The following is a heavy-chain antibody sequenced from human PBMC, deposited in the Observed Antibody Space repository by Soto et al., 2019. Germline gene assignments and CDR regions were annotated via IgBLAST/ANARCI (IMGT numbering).Heavy chain of an antibody. V-gene: IGHV6-1*01. CDR3: ARGSNWIYDY. D-gene: IGHD1-7*01. CDR1: GDXVSSNSAN. CDR2: TYYRSKWYN. J-gene: IGHJ4*02. Sequence: SGAHSXTCAISGDXVSSNSANWNWIGQAPSRCLEWLGRTYYRSKWYNDYAVSVKSRITINPDTSQNPFSLLLNSVPLEDTAVYFCARGSNWIYDYWGQGTLVTVSS.